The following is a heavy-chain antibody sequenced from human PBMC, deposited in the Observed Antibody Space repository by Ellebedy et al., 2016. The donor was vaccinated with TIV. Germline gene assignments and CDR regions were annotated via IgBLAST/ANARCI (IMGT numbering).Heavy chain of an antibody. J-gene: IGHJ4*02. CDR2: IYTDGST. CDR3: ARGGAGFDSMNRELSFDS. Sequence: GESLKISXEASGFTFSVYYMTWVRQAPGKGLEWVSVIYTDGSTHYAESVKGRFTISRDDAENSLYLQMNSLRDEDTAVYYCARGGAGFDSMNRELSFDSWGQGTLVTVSS. D-gene: IGHD1-26*01. V-gene: IGHV3-66*01. CDR1: GFTFSVYY.